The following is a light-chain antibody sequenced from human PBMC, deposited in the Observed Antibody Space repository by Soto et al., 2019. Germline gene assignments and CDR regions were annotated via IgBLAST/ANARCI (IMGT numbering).Light chain of an antibody. CDR2: GAS. J-gene: IGKJ1*01. V-gene: IGKV1-9*01. CDR1: QGISTY. CDR3: QQLNSYPRT. Sequence: DIQMTQSPSTLSASVGDKVTIACRASQGISTYLVWYQQKPGKAPKILIYGASTLQSGVPSRFTGSGSGTEFTLTISSLQPDDFATYYCQQLNSYPRTFGQGTKVDI.